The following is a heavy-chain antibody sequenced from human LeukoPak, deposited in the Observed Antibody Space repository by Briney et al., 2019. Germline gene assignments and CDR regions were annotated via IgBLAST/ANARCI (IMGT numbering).Heavy chain of an antibody. CDR3: AKDPPLPSKSINMVRGVPI. Sequence: PGGSLRLSCAASGFTFSSYAMSWVRQAPGKGLEWVSAISGSGGSTYYADSVKGRFTISRDNSKNTLYLQMNSLRAEDTAVYYCAKDPPLPSKSINMVRGVPIWGQGTLVTVSS. V-gene: IGHV3-23*01. CDR2: ISGSGGST. J-gene: IGHJ4*02. CDR1: GFTFSSYA. D-gene: IGHD3-10*01.